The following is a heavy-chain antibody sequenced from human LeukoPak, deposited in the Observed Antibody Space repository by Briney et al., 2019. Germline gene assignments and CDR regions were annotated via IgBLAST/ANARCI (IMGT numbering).Heavy chain of an antibody. CDR1: GGSISSSSYY. V-gene: IGHV4-39*07. CDR2: IYYSGST. CDR3: ARVSEYSYGPPNFDY. D-gene: IGHD5-18*01. J-gene: IGHJ4*02. Sequence: SETLSLTCTVSGGSISSSSYYWGWIRQPPGKGLEWIGSIYYSGSTYYNPSLKSRVTISVDTSKNQFSLKLSSVTAADTAVYYCARVSEYSYGPPNFDYWGQGTLVTVSS.